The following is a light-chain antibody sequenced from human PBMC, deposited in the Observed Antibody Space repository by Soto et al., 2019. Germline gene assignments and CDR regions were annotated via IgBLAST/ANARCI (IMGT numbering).Light chain of an antibody. CDR1: QSITTY. CDR2: AAS. CDR3: QQSSRTPIT. Sequence: DIQTTQSPSSLSASVGDSVTITCRASQSITTYLNWYQQKPGKAPKLLIYAASSLQSGVPSRFSGSGSGTDFTLTISSLQPEDIATYYCQQSSRTPITFGQGTRLEIK. J-gene: IGKJ5*01. V-gene: IGKV1-39*01.